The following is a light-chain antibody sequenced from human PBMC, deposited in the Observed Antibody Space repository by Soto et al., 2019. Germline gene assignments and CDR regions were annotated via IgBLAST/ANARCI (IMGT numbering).Light chain of an antibody. J-gene: IGKJ2*01. V-gene: IGKV3-15*01. Sequence: EIVLTQSPATLSVSPGERATLSCRASQSVNTHLHWYQQKPGLAPRLLIYGASTRATGIPARFSGSGSGTEFTLTINSLQSEDFAVYYCQQSHNWYTFGQGTELEIK. CDR3: QQSHNWYT. CDR1: QSVNTH. CDR2: GAS.